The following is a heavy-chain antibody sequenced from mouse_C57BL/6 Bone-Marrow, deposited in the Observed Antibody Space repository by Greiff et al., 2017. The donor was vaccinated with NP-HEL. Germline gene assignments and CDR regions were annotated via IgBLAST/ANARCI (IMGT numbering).Heavy chain of an antibody. CDR1: GFSLTSYG. D-gene: IGHD1-1*02. CDR3: ASLWSRGFAY. Sequence: VHLVESGPGLVAPSQSLSITCTVSGFSLTSYGVDWVRQSPGKGLEWLGVIWGVGSTNYNSALKSRLSISKDNSKSQVFLKMNSLQTDDTAMYYCASLWSRGFAYWGQGTLVTVSA. J-gene: IGHJ3*01. CDR2: IWGVGST. V-gene: IGHV2-6*01.